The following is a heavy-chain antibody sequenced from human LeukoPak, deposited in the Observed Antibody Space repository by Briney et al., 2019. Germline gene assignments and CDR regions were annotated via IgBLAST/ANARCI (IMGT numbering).Heavy chain of an antibody. CDR2: IYYNGRA. CDR1: GGSISSTSYY. CDR3: ARENPAWGDTGSYPWIAY. J-gene: IGHJ4*02. Sequence: SETLSLTCTVSGGSISSTSYYWGWIRQPPGKGLEWIGNIYYNGRAYYNPSLMGRATISVDTSKNQFSLRLNSVTAADTAVYYCARENPAWGDTGSYPWIAYWGQGTRVTVSS. D-gene: IGHD3-16*02. V-gene: IGHV4-39*07.